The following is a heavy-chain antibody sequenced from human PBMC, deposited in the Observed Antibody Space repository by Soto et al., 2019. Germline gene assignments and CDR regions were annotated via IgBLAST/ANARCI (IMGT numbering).Heavy chain of an antibody. J-gene: IGHJ4*02. CDR1: GFTFSNYA. V-gene: IGHV3-23*01. CDR2: ISGNGGTT. Sequence: PGGSRRLSWAASGFTFSNYAMSWVRQAPGKGLDWVSSISGNGGTTYYADSVKGRFTFSRDNSENTLYLQMHSLRVEDTAIYYCARGRSGLSIVSGVDYWGQGTLVTVSS. D-gene: IGHD3-22*01. CDR3: ARGRSGLSIVSGVDY.